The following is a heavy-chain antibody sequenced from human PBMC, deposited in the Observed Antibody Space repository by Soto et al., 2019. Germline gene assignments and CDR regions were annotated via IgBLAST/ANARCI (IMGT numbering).Heavy chain of an antibody. V-gene: IGHV3-53*01. CDR1: GFNVSDSY. J-gene: IGHJ2*01. CDR2: IYADGNS. D-gene: IGHD1-26*01. Sequence: PGGSLRLSCAASGFNVSDSYMSWVRQAPGKGLEWVSLIYADGNSYYADSVKGRFTLSRDNSKNTVYLQMNSLRAEDTAVYYCARDWGGNTISYYYFDHWGRGTLVTVSS. CDR3: ARDWGGNTISYYYFDH.